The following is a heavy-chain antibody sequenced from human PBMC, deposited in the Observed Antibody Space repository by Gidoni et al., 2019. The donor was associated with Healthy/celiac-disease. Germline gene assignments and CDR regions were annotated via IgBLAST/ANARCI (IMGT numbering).Heavy chain of an antibody. CDR1: GFTFSSYS. Sequence: EVQLVESGGGLVKPGGSLRLSCAAYGFTFSSYSMNWVRQAPGKGLEWVSSISSSSSYIYYADSVKGRFTISRDNAKNSLYLQMNSLRAEDTAVYYCARDSAYSTDHYYYYYGMDVWGQGTTVTVSS. V-gene: IGHV3-21*01. J-gene: IGHJ6*02. CDR3: ARDSAYSTDHYYYYYGMDV. D-gene: IGHD4-4*01. CDR2: ISSSSSYI.